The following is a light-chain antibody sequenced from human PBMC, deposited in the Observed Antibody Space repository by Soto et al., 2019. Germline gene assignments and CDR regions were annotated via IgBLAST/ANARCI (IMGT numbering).Light chain of an antibody. CDR3: AAWDASLNGVL. J-gene: IGLJ2*01. CDR1: TSNIGRNT. CDR2: SNN. Sequence: QSVLTQPPSASGTPGQRVTISCSGSTSNIGRNTVNWYQQLPGTAPKVLIYSNNQRPSGVPDRFSGSKSGTSASLAISGLQSEDEAHYYCAAWDASLNGVLFGGGTKVTVL. V-gene: IGLV1-44*01.